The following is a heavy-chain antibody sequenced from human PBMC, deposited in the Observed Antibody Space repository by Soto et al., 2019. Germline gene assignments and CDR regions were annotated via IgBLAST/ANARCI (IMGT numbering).Heavy chain of an antibody. CDR2: ISSSGST. D-gene: IGHD1-1*01. Sequence: SETLSLTCTVSRDSITRSDFFWSWIRQPPGRNLEWIGHISSSGSTSYNPSLKSRLSMSLDTSKNEFSLRVISVTAADTALYYCFLTWKGRRRFDPWGKGILVSVSS. CDR3: FLTWKGRRRFDP. V-gene: IGHV4-30-4*01. CDR1: RDSITRSDFF. J-gene: IGHJ5*02.